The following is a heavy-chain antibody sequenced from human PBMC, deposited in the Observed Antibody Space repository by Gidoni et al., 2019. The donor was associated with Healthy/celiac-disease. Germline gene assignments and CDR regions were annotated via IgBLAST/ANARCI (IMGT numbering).Heavy chain of an antibody. V-gene: IGHV4-31*03. D-gene: IGHD5-18*01. CDR3: ARDRGRGYSYGLAYGMDV. CDR1: GRSIISGCYY. CDR2: IYYSGST. Sequence: QVQLQESGPGLVKPSQTLSLTCTVSGRSIISGCYYWSWIRQHPGQGLEWIRYIYYSGSTYYNPSLKSRVTISVDTSKNQFSLKLSSVTAADTAVYYCARDRGRGYSYGLAYGMDVWGQGTTVTVSS. J-gene: IGHJ6*02.